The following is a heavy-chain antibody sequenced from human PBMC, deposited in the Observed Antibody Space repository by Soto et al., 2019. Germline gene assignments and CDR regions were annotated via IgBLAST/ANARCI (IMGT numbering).Heavy chain of an antibody. D-gene: IGHD5-12*01. CDR3: AKDSPPRSGDSGYDYFDY. Sequence: EVQLLESGGGLVQPGGSLRLSCAASGFTFSSYAMSWVRQAPGKGLEWVSAISGSGGSTYYADSVKGRFTISRDNSKNTLYLQMNSLRAEDTAVYYCAKDSPPRSGDSGYDYFDYWGQGTLVTVSS. J-gene: IGHJ4*02. V-gene: IGHV3-23*01. CDR1: GFTFSSYA. CDR2: ISGSGGST.